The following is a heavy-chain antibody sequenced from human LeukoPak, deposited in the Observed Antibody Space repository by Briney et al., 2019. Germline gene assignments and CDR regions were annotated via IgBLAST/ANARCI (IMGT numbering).Heavy chain of an antibody. CDR1: GFTFSSYA. CDR3: ASPVRDGYNSNYYYGMDV. V-gene: IGHV3-30-3*01. Sequence: GSLRLSCAASGFTFSSYAMHWVRQAPGKGLEWVAVISYDGSNKYYADSVKGRFTISRDNSKNTLYLQMNSLRAEDTAVYYCASPVRDGYNSNYYYGMDVWGQGTTVTVSS. J-gene: IGHJ6*02. D-gene: IGHD5-24*01. CDR2: ISYDGSNK.